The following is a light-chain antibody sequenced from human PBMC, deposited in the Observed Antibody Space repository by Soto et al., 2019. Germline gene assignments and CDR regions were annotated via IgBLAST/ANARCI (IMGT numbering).Light chain of an antibody. V-gene: IGLV2-8*01. CDR1: ASDIGRYNY. Sequence: QSVLTQPPSASGSPGQSVTISCIGTASDIGRYNYVSWYQHHPGKAPKLIIYEVTKRPSGVPDRFSGSKSGNTASLTVSGLPADDEADYYCNSYVGSNNYVFGTGTKLTVL. CDR2: EVT. J-gene: IGLJ1*01. CDR3: NSYVGSNNYV.